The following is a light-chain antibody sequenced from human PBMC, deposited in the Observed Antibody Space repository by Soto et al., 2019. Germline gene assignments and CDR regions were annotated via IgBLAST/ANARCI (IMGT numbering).Light chain of an antibody. CDR1: SSDVGGYNY. Sequence: QSVLTQPASVSGSPGQSITISCTGTSSDVGGYNYVSWYQQHPGKAPKLMIYDVSNRPSGVSNRFSGSKSGNTASLTISGLQAEDEADYYCSPYTSSSTLAVFGTGTKLTVL. CDR3: SPYTSSSTLAV. J-gene: IGLJ1*01. CDR2: DVS. V-gene: IGLV2-14*01.